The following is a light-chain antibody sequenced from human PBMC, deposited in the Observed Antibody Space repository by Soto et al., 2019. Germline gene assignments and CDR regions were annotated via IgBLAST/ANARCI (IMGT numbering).Light chain of an antibody. CDR3: GADHGSGSNFVS. CDR1: SGYSNYK. Sequence: QPVLTQPPSASASLGASVTLTCTLSSGYSNYKVDWYQQRPGKGPRFVMRVGTGGIVGSKGDGIPDRFSVLGSGLNRYLTIKNIQEEDESDYHCGADHGSGSNFVSIGGGTKLTVL. CDR2: VGTGGIVG. V-gene: IGLV9-49*01. J-gene: IGLJ2*01.